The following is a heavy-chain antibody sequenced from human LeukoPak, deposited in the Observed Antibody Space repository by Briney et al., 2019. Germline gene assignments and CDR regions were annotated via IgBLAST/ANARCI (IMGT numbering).Heavy chain of an antibody. J-gene: IGHJ4*02. Sequence: SVQVSCMVCLYTLPYLAIHWLRQAPGKGLDWMGGFDPEDGETIYAQNLEGRVTMAEDTSTDTAYIELRSLRSEDTAVYFCVTDSGSYYYHWGQGTLVSVSS. D-gene: IGHD1-26*01. V-gene: IGHV1-24*01. CDR3: VTDSGSYYYH. CDR2: FDPEDGET. CDR1: LYTLPYLA.